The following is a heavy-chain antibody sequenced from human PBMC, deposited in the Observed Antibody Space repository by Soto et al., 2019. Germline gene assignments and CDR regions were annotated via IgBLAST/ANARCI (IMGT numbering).Heavy chain of an antibody. J-gene: IGHJ4*02. CDR3: ASRVSYDYGDY. CDR1: GGTFSSYT. D-gene: IGHD5-12*01. Sequence: QVQLVQSGAEVKKPGSSVKVSCKASGGTFSSYTISWVRQAPGQGLEWMGRIIPILGIANYAQKFQGRVTITADKSTSTAYRELSSLRSEDTAVYYCASRVSYDYGDYWGQGTLVTVSS. CDR2: IIPILGIA. V-gene: IGHV1-69*02.